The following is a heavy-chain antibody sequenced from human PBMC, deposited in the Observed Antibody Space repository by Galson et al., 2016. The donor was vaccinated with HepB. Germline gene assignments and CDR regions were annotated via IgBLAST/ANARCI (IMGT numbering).Heavy chain of an antibody. D-gene: IGHD1-26*01. Sequence: SETLSLTCSVSGGSISRYYWSWIRQPPGKGLEWIAYITDNGSTEYNPSLKSRVTISVDTPNNQFSLRLSSVTAADTARYYCARDIGVAHYYYCGMDLWGQGTTVTVSS. CDR3: ARDIGVAHYYYCGMDL. J-gene: IGHJ6*02. CDR1: GGSISRYY. V-gene: IGHV4-59*01. CDR2: ITDNGST.